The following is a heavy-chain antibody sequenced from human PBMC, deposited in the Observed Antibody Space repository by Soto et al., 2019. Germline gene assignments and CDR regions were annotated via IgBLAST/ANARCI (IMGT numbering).Heavy chain of an antibody. CDR2: IYYSGST. V-gene: IGHV4-39*01. CDR1: GGSISRSGYY. D-gene: IGHD1-1*01. Sequence: SETLSFTCTVSGGSISRSGYYWGWVRQPPGKGLEWIGSIYYSGSTYYNPSLKSRVTISVDTSKNQFSLELSSVTAADTAVYYCARPRVWNEPWFDPWGQGTLVTVSS. CDR3: ARPRVWNEPWFDP. J-gene: IGHJ5*02.